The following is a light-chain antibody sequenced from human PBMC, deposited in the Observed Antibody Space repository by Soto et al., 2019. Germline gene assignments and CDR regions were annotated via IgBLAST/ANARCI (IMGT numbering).Light chain of an antibody. Sequence: EIVLTQSPGTLSLSPGERATLSCRASQSVTINYLAWYQQKPGQAPRLLVYGASTRATGIPDRFGGSGSGTDFTLTISRLEPEEFALYYCQQYGSSPFTFGPGTKVDIK. V-gene: IGKV3-20*01. CDR1: QSVTINY. J-gene: IGKJ3*01. CDR3: QQYGSSPFT. CDR2: GAS.